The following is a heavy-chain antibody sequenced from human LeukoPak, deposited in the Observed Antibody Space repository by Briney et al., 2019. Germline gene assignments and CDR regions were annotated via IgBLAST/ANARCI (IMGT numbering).Heavy chain of an antibody. D-gene: IGHD2-21*01. V-gene: IGHV3-23*01. CDR3: AKDSWSFHDAFDI. Sequence: GGSLRLSCAASGFTFSSYEMNWVRQAPGKGLEWVSGISGPGGSTYYADSVKGRFTISRDNSKNTLYLQMCSLRAEDTALYYCAKDSWSFHDAFDIWGQGTMVTVSS. J-gene: IGHJ3*02. CDR2: ISGPGGST. CDR1: GFTFSSYE.